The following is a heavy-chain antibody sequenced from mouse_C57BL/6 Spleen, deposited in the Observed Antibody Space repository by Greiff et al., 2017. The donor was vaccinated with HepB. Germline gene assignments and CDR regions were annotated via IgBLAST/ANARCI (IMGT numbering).Heavy chain of an antibody. CDR2: IDPSDSET. V-gene: IGHV1-52*01. Sequence: QVQLQQPGAELVRPRSSVKLSCKASGYTFTSYWMHWVKQRPIQGLEWIGNIDPSDSETHYNQKFKDKATLTVDKSSSTAYMQLSSLTSEDSAVYYCARWGNWYFDVWGTGTTVTVSS. J-gene: IGHJ1*03. CDR1: GYTFTSYW. CDR3: ARWGNWYFDV.